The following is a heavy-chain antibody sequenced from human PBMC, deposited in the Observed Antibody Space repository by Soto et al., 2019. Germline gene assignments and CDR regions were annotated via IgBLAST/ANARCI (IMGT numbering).Heavy chain of an antibody. CDR1: GFTFTSSA. V-gene: IGHV1-58*01. Sequence: ASVKVSCKASGFTFTSSAVQWVRQARGQRLEWIGWIVVGSGNTNYAQKFQERVTITRDMSTGTAYMELSSLRSEDTAVYYCAAGFDSSGWLLYYYYGMDVWGQGTTVTVSS. J-gene: IGHJ6*02. CDR2: IVVGSGNT. D-gene: IGHD6-19*01. CDR3: AAGFDSSGWLLYYYYGMDV.